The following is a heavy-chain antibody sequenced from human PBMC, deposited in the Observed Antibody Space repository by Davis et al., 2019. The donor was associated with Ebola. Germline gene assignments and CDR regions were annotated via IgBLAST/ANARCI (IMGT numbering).Heavy chain of an antibody. CDR2: IKSKTDGGTT. CDR1: GFTFSTYW. J-gene: IGHJ4*02. D-gene: IGHD2-8*01. CDR3: TTEGGYCTNGVCFYYFDY. V-gene: IGHV3-15*01. Sequence: GGSLRLSCEVSGFTFSTYWMSWVRQAPGKGLEWVGRIKSKTDGGTTDYAAPVKGRFTISRDDSKNTLYLQMNSLKTEDTAVYYCTTEGGYCTNGVCFYYFDYWGQGTLVTVSS.